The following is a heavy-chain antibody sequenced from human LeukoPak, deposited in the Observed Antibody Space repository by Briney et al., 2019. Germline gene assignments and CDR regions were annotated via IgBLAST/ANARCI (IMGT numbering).Heavy chain of an antibody. V-gene: IGHV5-51*01. CDR2: IYPGDSDT. CDR3: ARHGGGYCRTTSCYLFDP. CDR1: GYSFTTYW. D-gene: IGHD2-2*01. J-gene: IGHJ5*02. Sequence: GESLKISCKASGYSFTTYWIGWVRQMPGKGLEWMGIIYPGDSDTKYSPSFQGQVTISADKSISTAYLQGSSLKASDTAMYYCARHGGGYCRTTSCYLFDPWGQGTLVTVSS.